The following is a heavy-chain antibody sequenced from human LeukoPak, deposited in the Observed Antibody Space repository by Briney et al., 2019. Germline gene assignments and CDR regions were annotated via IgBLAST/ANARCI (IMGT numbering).Heavy chain of an antibody. J-gene: IGHJ4*02. CDR2: MSLDGSEK. V-gene: IGHV3-7*01. Sequence: GGSLRLSCAASGFTFSSYWMTWVRQAPGKGLEWVANMSLDGSEKYYVDSVKGRFIISRDNAKNSLFLQMNSLIAEDTAVYYCARDDGFSCYSYWGQGTLVTVSS. D-gene: IGHD3/OR15-3a*01. CDR3: ARDDGFSCYSY. CDR1: GFTFSSYW.